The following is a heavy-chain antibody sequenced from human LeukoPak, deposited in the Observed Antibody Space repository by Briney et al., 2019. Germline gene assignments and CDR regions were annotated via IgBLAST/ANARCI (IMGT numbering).Heavy chain of an antibody. J-gene: IGHJ4*02. CDR3: ARVRYCSGGSCSHFDF. CDR2: MNSDGSST. D-gene: IGHD2-15*01. CDR1: GFTFSRYW. V-gene: IGHV3-74*01. Sequence: RGSLRLSCAASGFTFSRYWMHWVRQAPGKGPVWVSRMNSDGSSTSYADSVKGRITISRDNAEKSVYLQMNSLRAEDTAVYYCARVRYCSGGSCSHFDFWGQGTLVTVSS.